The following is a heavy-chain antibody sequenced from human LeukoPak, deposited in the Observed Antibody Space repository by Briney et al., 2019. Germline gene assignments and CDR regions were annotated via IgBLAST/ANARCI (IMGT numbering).Heavy chain of an antibody. J-gene: IGHJ4*02. V-gene: IGHV3-23*01. CDR3: AKMVSGWTGRKYYFDY. D-gene: IGHD6-19*01. CDR2: ISGGGGST. Sequence: PGGSLRLSCAASGFTFSTHAMSWVRQAPGKGLEWVSGISGGGGSTYYADSVKGRFTISRDNSKNALYLQMNSLRAEDTAVYYCAKMVSGWTGRKYYFDYWGQGTLVTVSS. CDR1: GFTFSTHA.